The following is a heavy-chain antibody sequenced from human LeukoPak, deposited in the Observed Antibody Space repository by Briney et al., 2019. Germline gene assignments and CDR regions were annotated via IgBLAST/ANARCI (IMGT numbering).Heavy chain of an antibody. D-gene: IGHD3-10*01. CDR2: ISGSGGSP. Sequence: GGSLRLSCAASGFTFSDYYMSWVRQAPGKGLEWVSAISGSGGSPYYADSVKGRFTISRDNSKNTLYLQMNSPRAEDTAVYYCAKDFYYGSGSSPNWFDPWGQGTLVTVSS. CDR3: AKDFYYGSGSSPNWFDP. J-gene: IGHJ5*02. CDR1: GFTFSDYY. V-gene: IGHV3-23*01.